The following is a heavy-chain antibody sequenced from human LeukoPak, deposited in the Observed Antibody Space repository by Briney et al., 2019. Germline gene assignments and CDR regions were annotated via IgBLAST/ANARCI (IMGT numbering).Heavy chain of an antibody. D-gene: IGHD1-1*01. CDR2: IDRSGST. V-gene: IGHV4-34*01. Sequence: TSETLSLTCAVYGGSFSGYSWTWIRQPPGKGLEWIGEIDRSGSTNYSPALKSRLTISVDTSKNQFSLKLSSVTAADTAVYYCARQSATGLAYWGQGTLVTVSS. J-gene: IGHJ4*02. CDR1: GGSFSGYS. CDR3: ARQSATGLAY.